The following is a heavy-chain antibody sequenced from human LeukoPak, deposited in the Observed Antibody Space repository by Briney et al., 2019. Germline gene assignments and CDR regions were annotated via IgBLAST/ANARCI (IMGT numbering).Heavy chain of an antibody. V-gene: IGHV3-23*01. D-gene: IGHD3-10*01. CDR2: ISASGSSA. J-gene: IGHJ4*02. CDR1: GFTFSSYA. Sequence: GGSLRLSCAASGFTFSSYAMHWVRQAPGKGLEWASSISASGSSARYADSVKGRFTISRDNSKNTLYLQMNSLRAEDTAVYYCASNPMVRGVDSPSFDYWGQGTLVTVSS. CDR3: ASNPMVRGVDSPSFDY.